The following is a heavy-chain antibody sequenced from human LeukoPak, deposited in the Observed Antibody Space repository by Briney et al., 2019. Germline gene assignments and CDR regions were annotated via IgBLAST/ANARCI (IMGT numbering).Heavy chain of an antibody. D-gene: IGHD3-10*01. Sequence: ASVKVSCKASGYTFTTYAMNWVRQAPGQGLEWMGGIIPIFGTANYAQKFQGRVTITADKSTSTAYMELSSLRSEDTAVYYCAISPYYYGSGRYWGQGTLVTVSS. CDR2: IIPIFGTA. V-gene: IGHV1-69*06. CDR1: GYTFTTYA. J-gene: IGHJ4*02. CDR3: AISPYYYGSGRY.